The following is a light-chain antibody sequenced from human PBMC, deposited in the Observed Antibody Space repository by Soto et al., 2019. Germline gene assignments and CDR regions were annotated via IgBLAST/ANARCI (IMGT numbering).Light chain of an antibody. J-gene: IGLJ1*01. CDR2: DVS. CDR1: SSDVGAYNY. V-gene: IGLV2-11*01. CDR3: CSYAATYSYV. Sequence: TQPRSVSGSPGQSVTISCTGTSSDVGAYNYVSWYQQHPGKAPKFMIYDVSKRPSGVPDRFSGSKSGNTASLTISGLQAEDEADYYCCSYAATYSYVLGNGTKVTVL.